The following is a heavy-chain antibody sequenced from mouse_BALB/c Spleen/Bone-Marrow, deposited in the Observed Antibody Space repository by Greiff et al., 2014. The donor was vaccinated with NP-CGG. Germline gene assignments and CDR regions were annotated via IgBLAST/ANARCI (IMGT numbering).Heavy chain of an antibody. CDR1: GYTFTNYW. D-gene: IGHD2-1*01. V-gene: IGHV1-69*02. J-gene: IGHJ2*01. CDR2: IYPSDSYT. CDR3: TGYGNYFDY. Sequence: QVQLQQSGAELVRPGASVKLSCKASGYTFTNYWINWVKQRPGQGLEWIGNIYPSDSYTTYNQNFKDKATLTVVKSSSTAYMQLSSPTSEDSAVYYCTGYGNYFDYWGQGTTLAVSS.